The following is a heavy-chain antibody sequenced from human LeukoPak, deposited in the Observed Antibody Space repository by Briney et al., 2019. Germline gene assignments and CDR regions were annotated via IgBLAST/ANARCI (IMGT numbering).Heavy chain of an antibody. CDR2: IKVDGSEK. J-gene: IGHJ4*02. CDR1: GFTFSNFW. CDR3: ARKTGTTGEAFDY. Sequence: PGGSLRLSCAVSGFTFSNFWMSWVRQAPGKGLEWVANIKVDGSEKYYVGSVKGRFTISRDNAENSLYLQMNSLRAEDTAVYYCARKTGTTGEAFDYWGQGTQVTVSS. V-gene: IGHV3-7*03. D-gene: IGHD1-1*01.